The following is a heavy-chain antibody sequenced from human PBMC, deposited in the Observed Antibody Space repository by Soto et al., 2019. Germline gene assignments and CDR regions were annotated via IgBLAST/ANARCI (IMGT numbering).Heavy chain of an antibody. V-gene: IGHV1-69*12. CDR2: IIPIFGTA. Sequence: QVQLVQSGAEVKKPGSSVKVSCKASGGTFSSYAISWVRQAPGQGLEWMGGIIPIFGTANYAQKFQGRVTITADESTSTAYIELSSLTSEDTAVYYCATPTRGCSGGSCYPPAFDYWGQGTLVSVSS. D-gene: IGHD2-15*01. CDR3: ATPTRGCSGGSCYPPAFDY. CDR1: GGTFSSYA. J-gene: IGHJ4*02.